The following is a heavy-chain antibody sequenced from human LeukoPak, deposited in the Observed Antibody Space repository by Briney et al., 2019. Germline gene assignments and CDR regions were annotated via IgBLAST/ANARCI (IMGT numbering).Heavy chain of an antibody. V-gene: IGHV4-34*01. D-gene: IGHD2-2*01. J-gene: IGHJ4*02. CDR2: INHSGST. Sequence: PSETLSLTCAVYGGSFSGYYWSWIRQPPGKGLEWIGEINHSGSTNYNPFLKSRVTISIDTSKNQFSLKLSSVTAADTAVYYCARGRRVVVPAAMGPDNPPFDYWGQGTLVTVSS. CDR3: ARGRRVVVPAAMGPDNPPFDY. CDR1: GGSFSGYY.